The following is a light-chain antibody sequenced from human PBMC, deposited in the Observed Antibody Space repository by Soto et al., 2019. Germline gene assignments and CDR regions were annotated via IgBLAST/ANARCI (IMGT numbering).Light chain of an antibody. CDR1: QSVSSTY. CDR2: GAS. CDR3: QQYAGSPWT. V-gene: IGKV3-20*01. J-gene: IGKJ1*01. Sequence: EIVLTQSPGTLSLSPGERATLSCRASQSVSSTYLAWYQQKPGQGPRLLIYGASSRATGIPDRFSGSGSVTDFTLIISRLEPEDFAVYYCQQYAGSPWTFGQGTKVEIK.